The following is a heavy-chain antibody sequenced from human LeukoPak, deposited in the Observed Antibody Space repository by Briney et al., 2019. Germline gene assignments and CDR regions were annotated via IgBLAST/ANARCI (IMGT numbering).Heavy chain of an antibody. Sequence: SETLSLTCTVFSDSISSGFSYWTWIRQPAGKGLEWIGRIYTSGSTNYNPSLKSRVTMSVDTSKNQFSLKLSSVTAADTAVYYCAREGSLKYYGSGSYYEWGQGNLVTVSS. J-gene: IGHJ4*02. D-gene: IGHD3-10*01. V-gene: IGHV4-61*02. CDR2: IYTSGST. CDR1: SDSISSGFSY. CDR3: AREGSLKYYGSGSYYE.